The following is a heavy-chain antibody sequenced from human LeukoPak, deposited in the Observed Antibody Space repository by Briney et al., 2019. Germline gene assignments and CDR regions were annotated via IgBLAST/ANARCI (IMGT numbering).Heavy chain of an antibody. CDR3: ANLPSSSWYGWFDP. J-gene: IGHJ5*02. CDR1: GFTFSSYA. V-gene: IGHV3-23*01. CDR2: ISGSGGST. D-gene: IGHD6-13*01. Sequence: GGSLRLSCAASGFTFSSYAMSWVRQAPGKGLEWVSAISGSGGSTYYADSVKGRFTISRDNSKNTLYLQMTSLRAEDTAVYYCANLPSSSWYGWFDPWGQGTLVTVSS.